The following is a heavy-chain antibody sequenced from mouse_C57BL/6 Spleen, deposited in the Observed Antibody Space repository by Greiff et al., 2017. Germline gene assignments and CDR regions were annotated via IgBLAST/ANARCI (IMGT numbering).Heavy chain of an antibody. CDR1: GYAFSSYW. D-gene: IGHD1-1*01. CDR3: ARSGITTVVHDY. CDR2: IYPGDGDT. J-gene: IGHJ2*01. Sequence: LVESGAELVKPGASVKISCKASGYAFSSYWMNWVKQRPGKGLEWIGQIYPGDGDTNYNGKFKGKATLTADKSSSTAYMQLSSLTSEDSAVYFCARSGITTVVHDYWGQGTTLTVSS. V-gene: IGHV1-80*01.